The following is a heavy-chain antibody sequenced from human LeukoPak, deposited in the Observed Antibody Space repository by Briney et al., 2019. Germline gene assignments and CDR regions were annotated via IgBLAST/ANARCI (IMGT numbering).Heavy chain of an antibody. V-gene: IGHV3-30*04. CDR3: ARPYDFPY. Sequence: GGSLRLSCAASGFTFSSYAMHWVRQAPGKGLEWVAVISYDGSNKYYADSVKGRFTISRDNSKNMLYLQMNSLRAEDTAVYYCARPYDFPYWGQGTLVTVSS. D-gene: IGHD3-3*01. CDR1: GFTFSSYA. J-gene: IGHJ4*02. CDR2: ISYDGSNK.